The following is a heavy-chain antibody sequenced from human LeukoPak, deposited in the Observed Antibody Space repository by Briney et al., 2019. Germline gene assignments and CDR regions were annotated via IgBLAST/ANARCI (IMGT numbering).Heavy chain of an antibody. Sequence: GGSLRLSCAASGFTFSSYSMTWVRQAPGRGLEWVSSISYSSSYIYYADSVKGRFTISRDNAKNSLYLQMNSLRAEDTAVYYCARDVDSRLDYWGQGTLVTVSS. D-gene: IGHD5-12*01. CDR2: ISYSSSYI. V-gene: IGHV3-21*01. CDR3: ARDVDSRLDY. CDR1: GFTFSSYS. J-gene: IGHJ4*02.